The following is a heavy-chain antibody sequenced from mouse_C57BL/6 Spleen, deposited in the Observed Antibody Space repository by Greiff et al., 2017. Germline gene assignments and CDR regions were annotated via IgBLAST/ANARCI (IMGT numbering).Heavy chain of an antibody. CDR1: GYTFTGYW. D-gene: IGHD2-5*01. CDR2: ILPGSGST. Sequence: QVQLQQSGAELMKPGASVKLSCKATGYTFTGYWIEWVKQRPGHGLEWIGEILPGSGSTNYNEKFKGKATFTADTSSNTAYMQLSSLTTEDSAIYYCARKKDSNYGENYAMDYWGQGTSVTVSS. J-gene: IGHJ4*01. CDR3: ARKKDSNYGENYAMDY. V-gene: IGHV1-9*01.